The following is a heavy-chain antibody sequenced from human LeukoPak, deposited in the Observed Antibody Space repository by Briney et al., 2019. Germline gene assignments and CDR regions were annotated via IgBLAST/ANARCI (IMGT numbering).Heavy chain of an antibody. J-gene: IGHJ4*02. V-gene: IGHV3-30*18. CDR2: ISFDGSTK. CDR1: GFTFSSYG. D-gene: IGHD3-10*01. Sequence: TGGSLRLSCVASGFTFSSYGMHWVRQAPGKGLEWVAVISFDGSTKYYADSVKGRFTISRDNSKNTLYLQMNSLRAEDKAVYYCAKDYYGSGSYGYFDYWGQGTLVTVSS. CDR3: AKDYYGSGSYGYFDY.